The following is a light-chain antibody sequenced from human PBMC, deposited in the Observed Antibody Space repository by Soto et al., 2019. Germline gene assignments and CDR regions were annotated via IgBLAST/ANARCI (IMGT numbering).Light chain of an antibody. J-gene: IGLJ1*01. V-gene: IGLV1-44*01. CDR3: GAWDDSLNGYV. CDR2: SNN. CDR1: TSNIGSKA. Sequence: QSVLTQPPSTSGTPGQRVTISCSGSTSNIGSKAVNWYQQVPGTAPKLLIYSNNQRPSGVPDRFSASKSGTSASLTISGLQSEDEGDYYCGAWDDSLNGYVFGTGTKLTVL.